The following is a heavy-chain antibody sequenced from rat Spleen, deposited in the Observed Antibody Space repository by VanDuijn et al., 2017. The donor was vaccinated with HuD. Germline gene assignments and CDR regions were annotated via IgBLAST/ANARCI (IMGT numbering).Heavy chain of an antibody. D-gene: IGHD1-4*01. Sequence: QVQLKESGPGLVQPSQTLSLTCTVSGFSLISNSVHWIRQPPGKGLEWMGVIWTGGTTAYNSLLKSRLSISRDTSKSQVFLKMNSLQTEDTAIYFCVRERVPGFAFYFDYWGQGVMVTVSS. V-gene: IGHV2-1*01. CDR1: GFSLISNS. J-gene: IGHJ2*01. CDR2: IWTGGTT. CDR3: VRERVPGFAFYFDY.